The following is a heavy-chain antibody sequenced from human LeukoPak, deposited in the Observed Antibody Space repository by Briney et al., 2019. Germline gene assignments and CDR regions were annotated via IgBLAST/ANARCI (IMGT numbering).Heavy chain of an antibody. V-gene: IGHV1-3*01. J-gene: IGHJ4*02. Sequence: GASVKVSCKASGYTFSSYVMHWVRQAPGQRLEWMGWINAGNGNTKYSQEFQGRVTITRDTSASIAYMELSSLRSDDTAVYYCARFRAGVGEPYGDYWGQGTLVTVSS. D-gene: IGHD3-10*01. CDR2: INAGNGNT. CDR3: ARFRAGVGEPYGDY. CDR1: GYTFSSYV.